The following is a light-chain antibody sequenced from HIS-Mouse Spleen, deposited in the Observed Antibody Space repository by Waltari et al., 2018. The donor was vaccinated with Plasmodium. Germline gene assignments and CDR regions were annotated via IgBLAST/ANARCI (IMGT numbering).Light chain of an antibody. J-gene: IGKJ3*01. CDR1: QSVSSN. V-gene: IGKV3-15*01. CDR2: GAS. Sequence: DIVMTQSPATLSVSPGERATLSCRASQSVSSNLTWYQQKPGQAPRRLIYGASTRATGIPARFSGSGSGKEFTLTISSLQSEDFAVYYCQQYNNWSFTFGPGTKVDIK. CDR3: QQYNNWSFT.